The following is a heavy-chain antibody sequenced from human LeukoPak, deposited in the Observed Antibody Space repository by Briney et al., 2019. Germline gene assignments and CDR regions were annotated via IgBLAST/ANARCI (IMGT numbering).Heavy chain of an antibody. V-gene: IGHV4-38-2*02. D-gene: IGHD3-3*01. Sequence: PSETLSLTCTVSGYSISSGYYWGWIRQPPGKGLEWIGSIYHSGSTYYNPSLKSRVTISVDTSKNQFSLKLSSVTAADTAVYYCARPRITIFGVTDAFDIWGQGTMVTVSS. CDR1: GYSISSGYY. CDR2: IYHSGST. J-gene: IGHJ3*02. CDR3: ARPRITIFGVTDAFDI.